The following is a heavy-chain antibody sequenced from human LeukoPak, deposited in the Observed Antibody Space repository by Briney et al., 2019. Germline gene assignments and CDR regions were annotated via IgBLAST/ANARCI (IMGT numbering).Heavy chain of an antibody. Sequence: SETLSLTCTVSGGSISSYYWSCIRQPPGKGLEWIGYINYSGSTNYNPSLKSRVTISVDTSKNQFSLKLSSVTAADKAVYYCARDIRPNAFDIWGQGTMVTVSS. CDR3: ARDIRPNAFDI. V-gene: IGHV4-59*01. CDR2: INYSGST. CDR1: GGSISSYY. J-gene: IGHJ3*02.